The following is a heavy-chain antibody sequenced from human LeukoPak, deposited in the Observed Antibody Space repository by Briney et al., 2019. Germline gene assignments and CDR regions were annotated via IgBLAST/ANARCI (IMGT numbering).Heavy chain of an antibody. Sequence: PSETLSLTCTVSGGSISSYYWSWIRQPPGKGLEWIGYIYYSGSTNYNPSLKSRVTISVDTSKNQFSLKLSSVTAADTAVYYCARDRFQGYDILTGYLDNWFDPWGQGTLVTVSS. V-gene: IGHV4-59*01. CDR1: GGSISSYY. J-gene: IGHJ5*02. D-gene: IGHD3-9*01. CDR2: IYYSGST. CDR3: ARDRFQGYDILTGYLDNWFDP.